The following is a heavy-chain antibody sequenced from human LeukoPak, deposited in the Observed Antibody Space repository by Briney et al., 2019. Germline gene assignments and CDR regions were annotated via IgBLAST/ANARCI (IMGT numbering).Heavy chain of an antibody. V-gene: IGHV4-59*01. D-gene: IGHD3-10*01. Sequence: SETLSLTCTVSGGSISSYYWSWIRQPSGKGLEWIGYIYYSGSTNYNPSLKSRVTISVDTSKNQFSLKLSSVTAADTAVYYCAGGSLYYYYYYMDVWGKGTTVTVSS. J-gene: IGHJ6*03. CDR1: GGSISSYY. CDR2: IYYSGST. CDR3: AGGSLYYYYYYMDV.